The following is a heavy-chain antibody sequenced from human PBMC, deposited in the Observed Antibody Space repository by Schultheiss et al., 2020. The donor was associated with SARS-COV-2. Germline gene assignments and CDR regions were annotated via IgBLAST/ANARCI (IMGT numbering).Heavy chain of an antibody. CDR3: AKDIPDYGDYGSYYYGMDV. V-gene: IGHV3-9*01. CDR1: GFTFDDYA. CDR2: ISWNSGSI. J-gene: IGHJ6*02. Sequence: SLKISCAASGFTFDDYAMHWVRQAPGKGLEWVSGISWNSGSIGYADSVKGRFTISRDNAKNSLYLQMNSLRAEDTALYYCAKDIPDYGDYGSYYYGMDVWGQGTTVTVSS. D-gene: IGHD4-17*01.